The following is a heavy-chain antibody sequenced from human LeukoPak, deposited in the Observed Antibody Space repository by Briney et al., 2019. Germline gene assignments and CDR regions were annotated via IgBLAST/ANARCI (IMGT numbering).Heavy chain of an antibody. J-gene: IGHJ1*01. D-gene: IGHD4-17*01. V-gene: IGHV4-34*01. CDR2: INHSGST. Sequence: PSETLSLTCAVYGGSFSTYYWSWIRQPPGKGLERIGEINHSGSTNYNPSLKSRVTISVDTSKNQFSLKLSSVTAADTAVYYCARRAVTTVTSSSPAEYFQHWGQGTLVTVSS. CDR3: ARRAVTTVTSSSPAEYFQH. CDR1: GGSFSTYY.